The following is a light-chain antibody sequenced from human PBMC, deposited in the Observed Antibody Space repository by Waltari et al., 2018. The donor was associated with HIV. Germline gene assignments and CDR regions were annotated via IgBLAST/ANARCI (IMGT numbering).Light chain of an antibody. V-gene: IGLV2-23*01. CDR1: SSDVGNYNL. Sequence: QSALTQPASVSGSPGQSITISCTGTSSDVGNYNLVSWYQQHPGKAPKLMIYEGIKRPSGVSNRISGSKSGNTASLTISGLQAEDAADYYCCSYGGSSNWVFGGGTKLTVL. J-gene: IGLJ3*02. CDR2: EGI. CDR3: CSYGGSSNWV.